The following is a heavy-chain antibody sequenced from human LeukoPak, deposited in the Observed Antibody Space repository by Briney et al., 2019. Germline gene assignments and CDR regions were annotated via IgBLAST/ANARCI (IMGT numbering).Heavy chain of an antibody. V-gene: IGHV4-34*01. CDR1: GGSFTDYY. Sequence: PSETLSLTCAVYGGSFTDYYWSWIRQTPAKGLEWIGEVNHSGTTNYNPSLKSRVTISVDTSKNQFSLKVTSVTAADTALYYCARAYNGYDYPWGQGTLVTVSS. J-gene: IGHJ5*02. CDR3: ARAYNGYDYP. D-gene: IGHD5-12*01. CDR2: VNHSGTT.